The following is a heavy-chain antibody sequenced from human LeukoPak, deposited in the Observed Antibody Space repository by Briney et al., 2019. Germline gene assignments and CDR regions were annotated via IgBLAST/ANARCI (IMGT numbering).Heavy chain of an antibody. J-gene: IGHJ4*02. CDR2: ISYDGSNK. CDR3: AKDLGNLWGFDY. Sequence: PGGSLRLSWAASGFTFSSYGMHWVRQAPGKGLEWVAVISYDGSNKYYADSVKGRFTISRDNSKNTLYLQMNSLRAEDTAVHYCAKDLGNLWGFDYWGQGTLVTVSS. V-gene: IGHV3-30*18. D-gene: IGHD7-27*01. CDR1: GFTFSSYG.